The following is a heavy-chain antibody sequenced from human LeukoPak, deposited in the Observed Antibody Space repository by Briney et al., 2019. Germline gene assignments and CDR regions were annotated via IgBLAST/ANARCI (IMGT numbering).Heavy chain of an antibody. V-gene: IGHV3-66*01. CDR2: IYSGGST. CDR1: GFTVSSNY. D-gene: IGHD4-17*01. CDR3: ARPYGDYGLAMDY. Sequence: GGSLRLSCAASGFTVSSNYMSWVRQAPGKRLEWVSVIYSGGSTYYADSVKGRFTISRDNSKNTLYLQMNSLRAEDTAVYYCARPYGDYGLAMDYWGQGTLVTVSS. J-gene: IGHJ4*02.